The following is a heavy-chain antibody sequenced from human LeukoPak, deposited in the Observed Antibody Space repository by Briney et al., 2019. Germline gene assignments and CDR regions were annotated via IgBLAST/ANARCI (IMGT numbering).Heavy chain of an antibody. J-gene: IGHJ3*02. CDR1: GFTVSSNY. V-gene: IGHV3-53*01. CDR2: IYSGGST. CDR3: ARDGFSSGYPYDAFDI. Sequence: PGGSLRLSCAASGFTVSSNYMSWVRQAPGKGLEWVSVIYSGGSTYYADSVKGRFTISGDNSKNTLYLQTNSLRAEDTAVYYCARDGFSSGYPYDAFDIWGQGTMVTVSS. D-gene: IGHD3-22*01.